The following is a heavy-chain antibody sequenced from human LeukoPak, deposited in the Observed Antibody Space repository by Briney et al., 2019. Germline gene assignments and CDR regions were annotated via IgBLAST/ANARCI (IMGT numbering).Heavy chain of an antibody. Sequence: SETLSLTCSVSGDSISTSSYYWGWIRQPPGKGLEWIGEINHSGSTTYNPSLKSRVIIAVDTSKNQFSLKLTSVTAADTAVYYCARVGDLFGAHRVRGLPPDYYYMDVWGKGTTVTVSS. CDR3: ARVGDLFGAHRVRGLPPDYYYMDV. D-gene: IGHD3-10*01. J-gene: IGHJ6*03. CDR2: INHSGST. CDR1: GDSISTSSYY. V-gene: IGHV4-39*07.